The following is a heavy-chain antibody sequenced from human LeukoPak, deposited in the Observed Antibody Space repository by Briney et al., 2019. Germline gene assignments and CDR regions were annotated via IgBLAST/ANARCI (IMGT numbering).Heavy chain of an antibody. CDR1: GGSFSDYY. CDR2: INHSGST. CDR3: ARVGTLGLFR. J-gene: IGHJ4*02. V-gene: IGHV4-34*01. D-gene: IGHD2-21*01. Sequence: SETLSLTCAVYGGSFSDYYWSWIRQPPGKGLEWIGEINHSGSTNYNPSLKSRVSISVDTSKNQFSLKLSSVAAADTAVYYCARVGTLGLFRWGQGTLVTVSS.